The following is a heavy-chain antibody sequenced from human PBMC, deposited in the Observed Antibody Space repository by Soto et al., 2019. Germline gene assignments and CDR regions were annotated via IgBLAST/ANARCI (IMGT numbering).Heavy chain of an antibody. V-gene: IGHV1-46*03. CDR2: INPSGGST. D-gene: IGHD5-12*01. CDR3: ARGYSGYYYYMDV. Sequence: QVQLVQSGAEVKKPGASVKVSCKASGYTFTSYYMHWVRQAPGQGVEWMGIINPSGGSTSYAQKLQGRVTMTRDTSTSTVYMELSSLRSEDTAVYYCARGYSGYYYYMDVWGKGTTVTVSS. CDR1: GYTFTSYY. J-gene: IGHJ6*03.